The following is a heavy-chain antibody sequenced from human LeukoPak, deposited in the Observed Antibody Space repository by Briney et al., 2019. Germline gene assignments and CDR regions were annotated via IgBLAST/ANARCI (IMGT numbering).Heavy chain of an antibody. J-gene: IGHJ2*01. CDR1: GGSFSGYY. V-gene: IGHV4-34*01. D-gene: IGHD5-24*01. CDR3: AGDGYKTNWYFDL. CDR2: INHSGST. Sequence: TSETLSLTCAVYGGSFSGYYWSWIRQPPGKGLEWIGEINHSGSTNYNPSLKSRVTISVDTSKNQFSLKLSSVTAADTAVYYCAGDGYKTNWYFDLWGRGTLVTVSS.